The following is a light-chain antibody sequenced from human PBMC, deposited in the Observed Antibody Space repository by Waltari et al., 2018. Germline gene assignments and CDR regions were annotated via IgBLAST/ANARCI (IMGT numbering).Light chain of an antibody. CDR1: QSLLYSNGNNY. CDR2: MGS. J-gene: IGKJ4*01. V-gene: IGKV2-28*01. CDR3: MQGLQWPLT. Sequence: DIVMTQSPLSLPVTPGEPAAISCRVSQSLLYSNGNNYLNWYLQKPGQSPQVLIYMGSNRASGVPDRFSGTGSGTDFTLKISRVEAEDVGVYYCMQGLQWPLTFGEGTKVEIK.